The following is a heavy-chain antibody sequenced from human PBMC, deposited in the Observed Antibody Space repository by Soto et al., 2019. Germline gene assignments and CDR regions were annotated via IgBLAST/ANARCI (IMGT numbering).Heavy chain of an antibody. D-gene: IGHD3-22*01. V-gene: IGHV1-69*13. CDR1: GGTFSSYA. CDR3: AGDYYDTSGYYYCY. CDR2: IIPVFGTT. J-gene: IGHJ4*02. Sequence: SVKVSCKASGGTFSSYAISWVRQAPGQGLEWLGGIIPVFGTTNYAQKFQGRVTITADESTSTSYMELSSLRPDDTAVFYCAGDYYDTSGYYYCYWGQGTLVTVSS.